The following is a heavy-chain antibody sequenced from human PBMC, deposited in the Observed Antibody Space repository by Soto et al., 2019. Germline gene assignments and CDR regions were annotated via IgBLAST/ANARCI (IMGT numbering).Heavy chain of an antibody. CDR2: IRSKAYGGTT. CDR3: ARDQSVVVAATTSFPAA. J-gene: IGHJ5*02. D-gene: IGHD2-15*01. CDR1: GFTFGDYA. V-gene: IGHV3-49*03. Sequence: GGSLRLSCTASGFTFGDYAMSWFRQAPGKGLEWVGFIRSKAYGGTTEYAASVKGRFTISRDDSKSIAYLQMNSLKTEDTAVYYCARDQSVVVAATTSFPAAWGQGTLVTVSS.